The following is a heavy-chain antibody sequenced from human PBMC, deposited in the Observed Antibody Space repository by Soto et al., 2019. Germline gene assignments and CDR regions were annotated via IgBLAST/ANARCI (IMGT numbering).Heavy chain of an antibody. Sequence: EVQLVESGGGVVQPGGSLKLSCAASGFTFSGSAMHWVRQASGKGLEWVARIRSKANSYATAYAASVKGRFTISRDDSKNTAKQQTNSLKSEDTAVYDCTRHSVSKYEGGDYWGQGTLVTVSS. CDR1: GFTFSGSA. CDR2: IRSKANSYAT. V-gene: IGHV3-73*01. CDR3: TRHSVSKYEGGDY. J-gene: IGHJ4*02. D-gene: IGHD4-4*01.